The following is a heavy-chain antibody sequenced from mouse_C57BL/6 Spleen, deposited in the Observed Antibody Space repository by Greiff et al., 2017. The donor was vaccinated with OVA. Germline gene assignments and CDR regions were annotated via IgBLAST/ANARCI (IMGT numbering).Heavy chain of an antibody. V-gene: IGHV5-17*01. Sequence: DVKLVESGGGLVKPGGSLKLSCAASGFTFSDYGMHWVRQAPEKGLEWVAYISSGSSTIYYADTVKGRFTISRDNAKNTLFLQMTSLRSEDTAMYYCAVYYDYDGAFAYWGQGTLVTVSA. J-gene: IGHJ3*01. CDR2: ISSGSSTI. CDR1: GFTFSDYG. CDR3: AVYYDYDGAFAY. D-gene: IGHD2-4*01.